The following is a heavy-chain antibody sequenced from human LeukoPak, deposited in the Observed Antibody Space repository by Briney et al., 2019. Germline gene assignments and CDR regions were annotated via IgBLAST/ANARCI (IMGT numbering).Heavy chain of an antibody. D-gene: IGHD4-17*01. CDR2: IYYSGST. CDR1: GGSISSSSYY. CDR3: ARRAAEYGDLGYYFDY. J-gene: IGHJ4*02. V-gene: IGHV4-39*01. Sequence: PSETLSLTCTVSGGSISSSSYYWGWIRQPPGKGLEWIGSIYYSGSTYYNPSLKSRVTISVDTSKNQFSLKLSSVTAADTAVYYCARRAAEYGDLGYYFDYWGQGTLVTVSS.